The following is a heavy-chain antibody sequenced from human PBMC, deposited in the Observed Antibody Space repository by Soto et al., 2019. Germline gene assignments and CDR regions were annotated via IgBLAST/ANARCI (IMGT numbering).Heavy chain of an antibody. CDR3: ARGSVEWELLYYFDY. J-gene: IGHJ4*02. V-gene: IGHV1-2*04. CDR1: GYTFAGYY. Sequence: SVTVSCKASGYTFAGYYMHWVRQAPGQGLEWMGWINPNSGGTNYAQKFQGWVTMTRDTSISTAYMELSRLRSDDTAVYYCARGSVEWELLYYFDYWGQGTLVTVSS. CDR2: INPNSGGT. D-gene: IGHD1-26*01.